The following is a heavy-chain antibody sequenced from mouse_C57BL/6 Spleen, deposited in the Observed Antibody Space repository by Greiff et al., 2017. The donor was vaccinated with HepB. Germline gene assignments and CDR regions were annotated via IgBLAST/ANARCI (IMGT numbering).Heavy chain of an antibody. J-gene: IGHJ3*01. CDR1: GYTFTSYW. D-gene: IGHD2-5*01. CDR3: ARGYSNYVPLAY. CDR2: IYPGSGST. V-gene: IGHV1-55*01. Sequence: QVQLQQPGAELVKPGASVKMSCKASGYTFTSYWITWVKQRPGQGLEWIGDIYPGSGSTNYNAKFKSKATLTVDTSSSTAYMQLSSLTSEDSAVYYCARGYSNYVPLAYWGQGTLVTVSA.